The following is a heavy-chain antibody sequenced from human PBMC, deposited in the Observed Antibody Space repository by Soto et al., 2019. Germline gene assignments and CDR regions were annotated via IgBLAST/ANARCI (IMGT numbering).Heavy chain of an antibody. V-gene: IGHV4-34*01. D-gene: IGHD6-13*01. CDR1: GGSFSGCY. Sequence: PSETLSLTCAVYGGSFSGCYWSWIRQPPGKGLEWIGEINHSGSTNYNPSLKSRVTISVDTSKNQFSLKLSSVTAADTAVYYCARGSKDSSSWYYGMDVWGQGTTVTVSS. J-gene: IGHJ6*02. CDR3: ARGSKDSSSWYYGMDV. CDR2: INHSGST.